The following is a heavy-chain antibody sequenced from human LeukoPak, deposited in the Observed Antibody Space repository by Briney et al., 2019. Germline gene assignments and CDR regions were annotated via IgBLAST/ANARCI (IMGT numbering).Heavy chain of an antibody. V-gene: IGHV3-7*01. CDR1: GLTFSNYW. CDR3: AKLTTKFDY. D-gene: IGHD1-14*01. Sequence: PGGSLRLSCAASGLTFSNYWMSWVRQAPGKGLEVVANIKQDGSEKYYVDSVKDRFTISRDNSKNTLYLQMNSLRAEDTAVYYCAKLTTKFDYWGQGTLVTVSS. J-gene: IGHJ4*02. CDR2: IKQDGSEK.